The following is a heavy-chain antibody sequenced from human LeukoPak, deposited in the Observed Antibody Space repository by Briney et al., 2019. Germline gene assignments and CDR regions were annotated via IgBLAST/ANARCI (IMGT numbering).Heavy chain of an antibody. J-gene: IGHJ4*02. CDR1: GFTFSSYW. D-gene: IGHD6-19*01. CDR2: IKQDGSEK. V-gene: IGHV3-7*03. Sequence: GGSLRLSCAASGFTFSSYWMSWVRQAPGKGLEWVANIKQDGSEKYYVDSVRGRFTISRDNAKNSLYLQMNSLRAEDTAVYYCAREPASIAVAGTVDYWGQGTLVTVSS. CDR3: AREPASIAVAGTVDY.